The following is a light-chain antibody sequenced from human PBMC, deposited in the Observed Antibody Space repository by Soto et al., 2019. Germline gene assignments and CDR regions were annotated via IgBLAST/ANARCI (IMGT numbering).Light chain of an antibody. J-gene: IGLJ1*01. V-gene: IGLV2-14*01. CDR1: SSDVGGYNY. CDR2: DVS. CDR3: SSYTSSSTPCV. Sequence: QSALTQPASVSGSPGQSITISCTGTSSDVGGYNYVSWYQQHPGKAPKLMIYDVSNRPSGVSNRFSGSKSGNTASLTISGRQAGDEADYYCSSYTSSSTPCVFGTGTKLTVL.